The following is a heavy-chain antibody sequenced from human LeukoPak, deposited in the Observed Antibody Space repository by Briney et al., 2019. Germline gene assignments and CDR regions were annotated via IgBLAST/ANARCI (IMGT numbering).Heavy chain of an antibody. J-gene: IGHJ6*03. CDR1: GGSISSRPYY. CDR2: ISYSGTT. D-gene: IGHD6-6*01. CDR3: ARAFSSSSSVYYYYYMDV. Sequence: SETLSLTCTVSGGSISSRPYYWGWVRQSPGKGLEWIGTISYSGTTYYNPSLKSRVTISLDTSKNQFSLKLSSVTAADTAIYYCARAFSSSSSVYYYYYMDVWGKGTTVPVSS. V-gene: IGHV4-39*07.